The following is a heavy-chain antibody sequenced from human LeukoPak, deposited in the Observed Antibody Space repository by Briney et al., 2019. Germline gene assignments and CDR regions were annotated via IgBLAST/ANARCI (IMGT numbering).Heavy chain of an antibody. CDR2: IIPIFGTA. CDR1: GGTFSSYA. V-gene: IGHV1-69*05. Sequence: SVKVSCKASGGTFSSYANSWVRQAPGQGLEWMGGIIPIFGTANYAQKFQGRVTITTDESTSTAYMELSSLRSEDTAVYYCARDGSIHPEYNWFDPWGQGTLVTVSS. D-gene: IGHD2-15*01. J-gene: IGHJ5*02. CDR3: ARDGSIHPEYNWFDP.